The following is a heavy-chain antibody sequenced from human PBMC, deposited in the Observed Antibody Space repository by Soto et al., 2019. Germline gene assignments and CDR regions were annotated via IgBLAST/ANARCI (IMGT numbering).Heavy chain of an antibody. CDR1: GFTFNGYG. J-gene: IGHJ4*02. Sequence: EVQLVESGGGLVQPGRSLRLSCAASGFTFNGYGMHWVRQAPGKGLEWVSGISCNSSSIYYADSVKGRFTISRDNAKNSQYLQMKSERAEDTAWYYCVKVAVVVAPYGAFDHWGQGTLVPVSS. CDR2: ISCNSSSI. V-gene: IGHV3-9*01. CDR3: VKVAVVVAPYGAFDH. D-gene: IGHD2-15*01.